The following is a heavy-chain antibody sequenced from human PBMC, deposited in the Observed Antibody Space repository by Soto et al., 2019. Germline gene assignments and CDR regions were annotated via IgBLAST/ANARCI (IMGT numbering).Heavy chain of an antibody. CDR3: ARGKWLGGGYSASPPYFDY. CDR2: IYHSGST. CDR1: GGSISSGGYS. Sequence: SETLSLTCAVSGGSISSGGYSWSWIRQPPGKGLEWIGYIYHSGSTYYNPSLKSRVTISVDRSKNQFSLKLSSVTAADTAVYYCARGKWLGGGYSASPPYFDYWGQGTLVTVSS. V-gene: IGHV4-30-2*01. D-gene: IGHD3-22*01. J-gene: IGHJ4*02.